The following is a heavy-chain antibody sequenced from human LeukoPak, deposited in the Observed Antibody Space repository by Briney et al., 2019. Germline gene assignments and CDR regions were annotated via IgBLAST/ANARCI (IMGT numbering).Heavy chain of an antibody. V-gene: IGHV3-7*01. D-gene: IGHD5-18*01. CDR1: GFTFSSYG. Sequence: GGSLRLSCAASGFTFSSYGMHWVRQAPGKGLEWVANIKQDGSEKYYVDSVKGRFTTSRDNAKNSLYLQMNSLRAEDTAVYYCAREDTAMVFYYYYMDVWGKGTTVTVSS. CDR2: IKQDGSEK. J-gene: IGHJ6*03. CDR3: AREDTAMVFYYYYMDV.